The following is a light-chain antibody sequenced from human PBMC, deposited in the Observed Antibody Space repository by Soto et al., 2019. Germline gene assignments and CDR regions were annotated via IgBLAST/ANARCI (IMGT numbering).Light chain of an antibody. CDR3: QPYISPPVT. V-gene: IGKV4-1*01. CDR1: QSLLHSSSNKNL. CDR2: WAS. J-gene: IGKJ5*01. Sequence: DIVMTQSPDSLAVSLGERATINCKSSQSLLHSSSNKNLLGWFQQKPGQPPKLLIYWASSREPGVPDRFSGSGSGTDFTLTISILQAEDAAVYYCQPYISPPVTFGQGTRLEIK.